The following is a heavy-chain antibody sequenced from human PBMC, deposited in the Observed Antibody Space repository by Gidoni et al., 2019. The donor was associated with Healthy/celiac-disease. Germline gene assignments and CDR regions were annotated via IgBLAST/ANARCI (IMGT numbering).Heavy chain of an antibody. CDR2: IKQDGSEK. V-gene: IGHV3-7*03. CDR3: ARETIVVVTAIQAFDI. Sequence: EVQLVESGGGLVQPGGSLRLYCAASGFTFSRYWVSWVRQAQGKGLEWGANIKQDGSEKYYVDSGKGRFTIARDNAKNSLYLQMNSLRAEDTAVYYCARETIVVVTAIQAFDIWGQGTMVTVSS. J-gene: IGHJ3*02. CDR1: GFTFSRYW. D-gene: IGHD2-21*02.